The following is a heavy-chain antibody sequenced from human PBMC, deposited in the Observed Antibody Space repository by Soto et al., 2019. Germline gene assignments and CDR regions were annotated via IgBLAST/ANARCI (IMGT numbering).Heavy chain of an antibody. J-gene: IGHJ6*02. V-gene: IGHV3-30*18. CDR2: ISYDGSNK. Sequence: GGSLRLSCAASGFTFSSYGMHWVRQAPGKGLEWVAVISYDGSNKYYADSVKGRFTISRDNSKNTLYLQMNSLRAEDTAVYYCAKDVLRFLESLAFYGMDFWGQGTTVT. CDR1: GFTFSSYG. D-gene: IGHD3-3*01. CDR3: AKDVLRFLESLAFYGMDF.